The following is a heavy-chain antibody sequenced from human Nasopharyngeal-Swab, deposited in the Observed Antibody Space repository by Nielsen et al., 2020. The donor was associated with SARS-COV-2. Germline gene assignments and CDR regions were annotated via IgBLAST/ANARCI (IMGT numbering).Heavy chain of an antibody. CDR3: ARGVISSFDAFDI. CDR2: IYYSGST. Sequence: LRPPCTAPDGPTRSSSYYWSSSRQPPGKGLVWIVSIYYSGSTYYNLSLKSRVTISIDTSKNQFSLKLRSMTAAETAVYYCARGVISSFDAFDIWGQGTMVTVSS. D-gene: IGHD3-16*02. V-gene: IGHV4-39*01. J-gene: IGHJ3*02. CDR1: DGPTRSSSYY.